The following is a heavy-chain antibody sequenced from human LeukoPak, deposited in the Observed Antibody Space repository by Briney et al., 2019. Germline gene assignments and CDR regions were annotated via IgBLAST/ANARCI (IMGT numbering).Heavy chain of an antibody. CDR1: GFTFDDYG. CDR2: ISGSGGST. J-gene: IGHJ4*02. Sequence: GGSLRLSCAASGFTFDDYGMSWVRQAPGKGLEWVSAISGSGGSTYYADSVKGRFTISRDNSKNTLYLQMNSLRAEDTAVYYCAKDRGTIYMDYWGQGTLVTVSS. V-gene: IGHV3-23*01. D-gene: IGHD3-3*01. CDR3: AKDRGTIYMDY.